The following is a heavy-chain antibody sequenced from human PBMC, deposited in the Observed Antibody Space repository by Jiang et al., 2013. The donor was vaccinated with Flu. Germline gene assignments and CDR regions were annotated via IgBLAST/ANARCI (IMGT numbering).Heavy chain of an antibody. J-gene: IGHJ6*02. CDR2: ISYDGSNK. V-gene: IGHV3-30-3*01. D-gene: IGHD3-9*01. Sequence: RSLRLSCAASGFTFSSYAMHWVRQAPGKGLEWVAVISYDGSNKYYADSVKGRFTISRDNSKNTLYLQMNSLRAEDTAVYYCAREPTGYYYYGMDVWGQGTTVTVSS. CDR3: AREPTGYYYYGMDV. CDR1: GFTFSSYA.